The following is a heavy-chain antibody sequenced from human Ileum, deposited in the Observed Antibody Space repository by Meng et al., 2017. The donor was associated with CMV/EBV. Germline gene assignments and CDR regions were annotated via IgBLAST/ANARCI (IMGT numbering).Heavy chain of an antibody. CDR3: ARRFANSSGWGWYFDL. D-gene: IGHD6-19*01. CDR2: KGTERGEA. CDR1: GYTFSTDG. V-gene: IGHV1-18*01. J-gene: IGHJ2*01. Sequence: GYTFSTDGVGWVRQAPGQGPGWMGWKGTERGEAEVAQRRQGRVAMTTDRSTSTACMELRSLRFDEKAVYYGARRFANSSGWGWYFDLWGQGTLVTVSS.